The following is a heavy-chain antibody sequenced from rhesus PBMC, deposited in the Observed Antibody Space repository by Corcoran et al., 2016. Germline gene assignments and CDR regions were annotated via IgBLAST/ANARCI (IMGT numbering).Heavy chain of an antibody. J-gene: IGHJ4*01. D-gene: IGHD4-23*01. V-gene: IGHV2-1*01. CDR2: IYWDDDK. CDR1: GFSLSPSGMG. Sequence: QVTLKESGPALVKPTQTLTLTCTFSGFSLSPSGMGVGWIRQPPGKTLEWIAHIYWDDDKRYSKSLKSRLTISKDTAKNQVVITMTNRDPVDTATYYCARIGSSNYGTFDYWGQGVLVTVSS. CDR3: ARIGSSNYGTFDY.